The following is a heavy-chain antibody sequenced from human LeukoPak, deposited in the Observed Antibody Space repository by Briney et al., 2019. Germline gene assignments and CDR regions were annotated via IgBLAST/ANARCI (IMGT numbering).Heavy chain of an antibody. CDR3: TTDNWYSSGWYDDGIDY. Sequence: GGSLRLSCAASGFTISNAWMSWVRQAPGKGLEWVGRIKSKTDGGTTDYAAPVKGRFTISRDDSKNTLYLQMNSLKTVDTAVYYCTTDNWYSSGWYDDGIDYWGQGTLVTVSS. D-gene: IGHD6-19*01. V-gene: IGHV3-15*01. CDR2: IKSKTDGGTT. J-gene: IGHJ4*02. CDR1: GFTISNAW.